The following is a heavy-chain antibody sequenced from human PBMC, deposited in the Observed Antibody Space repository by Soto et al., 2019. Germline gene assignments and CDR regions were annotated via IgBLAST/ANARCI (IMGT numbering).Heavy chain of an antibody. CDR2: ISSSSSYI. J-gene: IGHJ3*02. CDR3: AAFYDILTVDAFDI. D-gene: IGHD3-9*01. Sequence: GGSLRLSCAASGFTFSSYSMNWVRQAPGKGLEWVSSISSSSSYIYYADSVKGRFTISRDNAKNSLYLQMNSLRAEDTAVYYCAAFYDILTVDAFDIWGQGTMVTVSS. V-gene: IGHV3-21*01. CDR1: GFTFSSYS.